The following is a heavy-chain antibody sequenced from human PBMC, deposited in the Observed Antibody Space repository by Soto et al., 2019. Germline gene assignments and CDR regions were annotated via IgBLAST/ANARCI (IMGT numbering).Heavy chain of an antibody. Sequence: SETLSLTCIVSDGSISTYYWSWIRQPPGKGLEWIGYIYYSGSTNYNPSLKSRVTISVDRSKNQFSLKMSSVTAADTAVYYCARRGSGGSWYYMDVWGKGTTVTVSS. D-gene: IGHD2-15*01. CDR1: DGSISTYY. J-gene: IGHJ6*03. CDR3: ARRGSGGSWYYMDV. CDR2: IYYSGST. V-gene: IGHV4-59*08.